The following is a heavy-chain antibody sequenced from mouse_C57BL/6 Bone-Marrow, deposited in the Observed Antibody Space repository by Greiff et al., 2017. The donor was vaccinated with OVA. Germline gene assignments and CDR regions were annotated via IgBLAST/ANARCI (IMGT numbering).Heavy chain of an antibody. CDR1: GYTFTSYG. D-gene: IGHD1-1*01. V-gene: IGHV1-81*01. CDR2: IYPRSGNT. Sequence: VKLQQSGAELARPGASVKLSCKASGYTFTSYGISWVKQRTGQGLEWIGEIYPRSGNTYYNEKFKGKATLTADKSSSTAYMELRSLTSEDSAVYFGARGRNYYGSSRGFAYWGQGTLVTVSA. CDR3: ARGRNYYGSSRGFAY. J-gene: IGHJ3*01.